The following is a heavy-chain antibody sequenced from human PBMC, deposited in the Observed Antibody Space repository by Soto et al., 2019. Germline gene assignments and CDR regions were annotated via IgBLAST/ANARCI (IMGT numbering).Heavy chain of an antibody. CDR1: GFTLSNYW. Sequence: EVQLVESGGGLVQPGGSLRLSCAASGFTLSNYWMHWVRQAPGKGLVWLSRIINDGSSTDYADSVKGRFTISRDNAKNTLYLQMNSVRVEDTAVYYCARDYFGSGNHWGQGTLVTVSS. CDR3: ARDYFGSGNH. V-gene: IGHV3-74*01. J-gene: IGHJ5*02. D-gene: IGHD3-10*01. CDR2: IINDGSST.